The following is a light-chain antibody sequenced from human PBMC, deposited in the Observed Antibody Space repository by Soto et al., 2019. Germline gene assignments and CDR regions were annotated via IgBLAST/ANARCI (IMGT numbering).Light chain of an antibody. J-gene: IGKJ4*01. Sequence: EIVMTQSPATLSASPGERATLSCRASQSVSSYLAWYQQKPGQAPNLLIYGASTRATGTPARFSGSASGTEFTLTISSLQSEDFAVYYCLQHIRWPLTFGGGTKVDI. CDR1: QSVSSY. CDR3: LQHIRWPLT. V-gene: IGKV3-15*01. CDR2: GAS.